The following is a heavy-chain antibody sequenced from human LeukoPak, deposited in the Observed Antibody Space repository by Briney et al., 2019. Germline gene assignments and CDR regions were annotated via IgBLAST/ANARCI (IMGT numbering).Heavy chain of an antibody. CDR3: ASAYCSSTSCYGYYFDY. V-gene: IGHV3-23*01. J-gene: IGHJ4*02. D-gene: IGHD2-2*01. CDR1: GFTFSSYA. Sequence: GGSLRLSCAASGFTFSSYAMSWVRQAPGKGLEWVSAISGSGGSTYYADSVKGRFTISRDNAKNSLYLQMNSLRAEDTAVYYCASAYCSSTSCYGYYFDYWGQGTLVTVSS. CDR2: ISGSGGST.